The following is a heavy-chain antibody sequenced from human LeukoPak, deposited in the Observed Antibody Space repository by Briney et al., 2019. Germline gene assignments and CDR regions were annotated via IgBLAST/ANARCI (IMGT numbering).Heavy chain of an antibody. Sequence: ASVKVSCKASGYTFSSYGIGWVRQAPRQGLEWMGWITAGNGNTNYAQKVQGRVTMTTDTSTSTAYMELRSLRSDDPAVYFCARDLARGYSYGYNAFDIWGQGTMVTVSS. CDR1: GYTFSSYG. J-gene: IGHJ3*02. V-gene: IGHV1-18*01. D-gene: IGHD5-18*01. CDR3: ARDLARGYSYGYNAFDI. CDR2: ITAGNGNT.